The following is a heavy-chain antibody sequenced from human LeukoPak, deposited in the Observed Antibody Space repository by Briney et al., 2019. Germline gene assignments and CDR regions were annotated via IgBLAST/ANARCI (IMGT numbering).Heavy chain of an antibody. CDR1: GFTFSSYA. CDR2: ISYDGNNK. J-gene: IGHJ4*02. V-gene: IGHV3-30-3*01. Sequence: GGSLRLSCAASGFTFSSYAMHWVRQAPGKGLEWVAFISYDGNNKYYADSVKGRFTISRDNSKNTLYLQMNGLRAEDTAVYYCATDGKLGYYDTSGFFPDYWGQGTLVTVSS. CDR3: ATDGKLGYYDTSGFFPDY. D-gene: IGHD3-22*01.